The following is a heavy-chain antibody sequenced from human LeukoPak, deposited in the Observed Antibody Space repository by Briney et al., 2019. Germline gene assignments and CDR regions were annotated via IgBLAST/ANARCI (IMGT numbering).Heavy chain of an antibody. J-gene: IGHJ4*02. CDR2: ISSGGSSI. CDR3: ALGRIATAGYDY. CDR1: GLSFSSCD. V-gene: IGHV3-48*01. D-gene: IGHD6-13*01. Sequence: GGSLRLSCAASGLSFSSCDMTWVRQVPGMGLEWVSFISSGGSSIYYADSVKGRFTISRDNAQNSLYLQMSSLRAEDSAVYYCALGRIATAGYDYWGQGTLVTVSS.